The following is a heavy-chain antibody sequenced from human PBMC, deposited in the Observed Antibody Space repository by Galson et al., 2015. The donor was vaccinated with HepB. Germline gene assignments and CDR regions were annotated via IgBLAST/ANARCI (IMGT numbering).Heavy chain of an antibody. CDR2: IWYDGSNK. V-gene: IGHV3-33*01. CDR3: ARDVPPYYDFWSATAGANYMDV. D-gene: IGHD3-3*01. J-gene: IGHJ6*03. Sequence: SLRLSCAASGFTFSSYGMHWVRQAPGKGLEWVAVIWYDGSNKYYADSVKGRFTISRDNSKNTLYLQMNSLRAEDTAVYYCARDVPPYYDFWSATAGANYMDVWGKGTTVTVSS. CDR1: GFTFSSYG.